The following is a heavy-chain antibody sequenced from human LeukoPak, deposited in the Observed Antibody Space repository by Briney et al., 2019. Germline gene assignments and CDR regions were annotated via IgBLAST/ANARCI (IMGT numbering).Heavy chain of an antibody. CDR3: ARDGGTIHYFDY. CDR1: GFTFSTYA. V-gene: IGHV3-30-3*01. J-gene: IGHJ4*02. CDR2: ISFDGGNK. Sequence: VGSLRLSCAASGFTFSTYAIHWVRQAPGKGLEWVAVISFDGGNKYYADSVKGRFTISRDNSKNTLFLQMNSLRVEDTAVYYCARDGGTIHYFDYWGQGTLVTVSS. D-gene: IGHD1-7*01.